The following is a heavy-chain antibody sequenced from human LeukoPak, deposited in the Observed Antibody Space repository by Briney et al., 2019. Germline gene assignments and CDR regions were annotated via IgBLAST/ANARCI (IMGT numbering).Heavy chain of an antibody. CDR3: AKDSHMALDY. V-gene: IGHV3-74*01. D-gene: IGHD5-24*01. CDR2: INSDGSWT. J-gene: IGHJ4*02. Sequence: GGSLRLSCAASGNYWMHWVRQAPGKGLVWVSHINSDGSWTSYADSVKGRFTISKDNAKNTLYLQMNSLRADDTAVYYCAKDSHMALDYWGQGALVTVSS. CDR1: GNYW.